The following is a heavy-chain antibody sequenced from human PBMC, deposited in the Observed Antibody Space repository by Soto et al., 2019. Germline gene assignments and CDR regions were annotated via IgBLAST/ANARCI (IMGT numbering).Heavy chain of an antibody. CDR3: ARWFDSGGGGWLDP. D-gene: IGHD6-19*01. Sequence: GASVKVSCKTSGYTFTAYTMHWLRQAPGQRLEWMGWVNAGNVNTKYSQNFQGRVSFTWVTSASTAYMELNSLRSEDTAVYYCARWFDSGGGGWLDPWGPGTLVTVSS. V-gene: IGHV1-3*01. CDR1: GYTFTAYT. CDR2: VNAGNVNT. J-gene: IGHJ5*02.